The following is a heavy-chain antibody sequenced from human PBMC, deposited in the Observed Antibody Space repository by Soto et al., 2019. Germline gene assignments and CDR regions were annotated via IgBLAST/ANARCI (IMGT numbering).Heavy chain of an antibody. J-gene: IGHJ4*02. CDR2: IRGSGGST. Sequence: GGSLRLSCVASGFTFSSYAMSWVRQAPGKGLEWVSGIRGSGGSTDYADSVKGRLTISRDNSKNTLYLQMNSLRAEDTAVYYCAKRYYYGSWTYYNDYFDYWGQGTLVTVSS. CDR1: GFTFSSYA. D-gene: IGHD3-10*01. CDR3: AKRYYYGSWTYYNDYFDY. V-gene: IGHV3-23*01.